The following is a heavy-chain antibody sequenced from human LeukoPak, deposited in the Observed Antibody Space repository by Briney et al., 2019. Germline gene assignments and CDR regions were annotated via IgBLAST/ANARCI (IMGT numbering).Heavy chain of an antibody. V-gene: IGHV1-2*02. Sequence: ASVKVSCKASGYTFTDYYMHWVRQAPGQGLEWMEWINPNSGGASSAQKFQGSVTMTRDTSISTAYMEVSRLRSDDTAVYYCARGSPTSSVGAPPGLDYWGQGTLVTVSS. CDR1: GYTFTDYY. CDR3: ARGSPTSSVGAPPGLDY. D-gene: IGHD1-26*01. J-gene: IGHJ4*02. CDR2: INPNSGGA.